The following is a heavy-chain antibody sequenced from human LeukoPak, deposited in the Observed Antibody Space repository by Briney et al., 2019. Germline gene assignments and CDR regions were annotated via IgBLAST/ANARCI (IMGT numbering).Heavy chain of an antibody. V-gene: IGHV3-33*06. D-gene: IGHD6-19*01. CDR1: GFTFSSYW. CDR3: AKAVAATGHYYFGMDV. J-gene: IGHJ6*02. CDR2: IWFDGSNK. Sequence: GGSLRLSCAASGFTFSSYWMHWVRQAPGKGLEWVAVIWFDGSNKYYADSVKGRLTISRDNSESTLYLQMNSLRAEDTAVYYCAKAVAATGHYYFGMDVWGQGTTVTVSS.